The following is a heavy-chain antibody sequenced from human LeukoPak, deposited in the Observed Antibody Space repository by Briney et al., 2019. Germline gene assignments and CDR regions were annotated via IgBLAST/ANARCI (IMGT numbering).Heavy chain of an antibody. D-gene: IGHD3-22*01. Sequence: SETLSLTCAVYGGSFSVYYWSWIRQPPGKGLEWIGEINHSGSTNYNPSLKSRVTISVDTSKNQFSLKLSSVTAADTAVYYCARGVLDSSGYYLIDYWGQGTLVTVSS. CDR2: INHSGST. CDR1: GGSFSVYY. CDR3: ARGVLDSSGYYLIDY. V-gene: IGHV4-34*01. J-gene: IGHJ4*02.